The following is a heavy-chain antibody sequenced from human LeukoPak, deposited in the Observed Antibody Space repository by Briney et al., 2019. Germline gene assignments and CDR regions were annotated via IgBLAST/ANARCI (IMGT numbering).Heavy chain of an antibody. Sequence: SETLSLTCAVSGGSISSGGYSWGWIRQPPGKGLEWIGYIYHSGSTYYNPSLKSRVTISVDRSKNQFPLKLSSVTAADTAVYYCARTITIFGVARRFDYWGQGTLVTVSS. CDR1: GGSISSGGYS. CDR2: IYHSGST. D-gene: IGHD3-3*01. CDR3: ARTITIFGVARRFDY. J-gene: IGHJ4*02. V-gene: IGHV4-30-2*01.